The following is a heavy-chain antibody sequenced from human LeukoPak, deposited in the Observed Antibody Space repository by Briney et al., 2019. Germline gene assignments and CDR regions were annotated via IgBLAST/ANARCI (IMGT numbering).Heavy chain of an antibody. V-gene: IGHV1-46*01. J-gene: IGHJ6*03. CDR3: ATHWVFTMVPSHHYYYMDV. Sequence: ALVKVSCKASGYTFTSYYMHWVRQAPGQGLEWMGIINPSGGSTSYAQKFQGRVTMTRDTSTSTVYMELSSLRSEDTAVYYCATHWVFTMVPSHHYYYMDVWGKGTTVTISS. D-gene: IGHD3-10*01. CDR2: INPSGGST. CDR1: GYTFTSYY.